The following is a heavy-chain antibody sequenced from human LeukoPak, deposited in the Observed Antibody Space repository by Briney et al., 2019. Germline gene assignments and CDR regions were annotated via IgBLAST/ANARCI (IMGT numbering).Heavy chain of an antibody. Sequence: GGSLRLSCAASGFTFSNRAMSWVRQAPGKGLEWVSGFSSSGGNPYYADSVKGRFTMSRDNSKNTLYLQMNSLRAEDTAVYYCAKGTSSGPTRPLGYWGQGTLVTVSS. V-gene: IGHV3-23*01. D-gene: IGHD6-19*01. CDR2: FSSSGGNP. CDR3: AKGTSSGPTRPLGY. J-gene: IGHJ4*02. CDR1: GFTFSNRA.